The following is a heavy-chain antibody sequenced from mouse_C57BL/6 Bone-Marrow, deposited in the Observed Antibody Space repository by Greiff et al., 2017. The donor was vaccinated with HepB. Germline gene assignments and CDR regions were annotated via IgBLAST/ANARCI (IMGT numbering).Heavy chain of an antibody. J-gene: IGHJ1*03. D-gene: IGHD3-3*01. CDR3: ARSLGLYWYFDV. V-gene: IGHV1-19*01. Sequence: EVQLQQSGPVLVKPGASVKMSCKASGYTFTDYYMNWVKQSHGKSLEWIGVINPYNGGTSYNQKFKGKATLTVDKSSSTAYMELNSLTSEDSAVYYCARSLGLYWYFDVWGTGTTVTVSS. CDR1: GYTFTDYY. CDR2: INPYNGGT.